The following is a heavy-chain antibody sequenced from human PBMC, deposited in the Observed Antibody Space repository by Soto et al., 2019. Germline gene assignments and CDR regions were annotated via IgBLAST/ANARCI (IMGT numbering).Heavy chain of an antibody. V-gene: IGHV1-18*01. CDR2: ISAYNGNT. J-gene: IGHJ6*03. D-gene: IGHD5-12*01. CDR3: ACLGYDYSKERSRYYYYYMDV. Sequence: ASVKVSCKAPGYTFTSYGISWVRQAPGQGLERMGWISAYNGNTNYAQKLQGRVTMTTDTSTSTAYMELRSLRSDDTAVYYCACLGYDYSKERSRYYYYYMDVWGKGTTVTVSS. CDR1: GYTFTSYG.